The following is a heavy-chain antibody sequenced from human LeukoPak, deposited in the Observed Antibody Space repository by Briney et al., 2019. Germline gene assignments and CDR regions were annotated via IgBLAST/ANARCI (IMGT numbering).Heavy chain of an antibody. V-gene: IGHV4-39*01. CDR3: ARLPPTESSGWGRPFDY. Sequence: ASETLSLTCTVSGGSISSSSYFWGWIRQPPGKGLEWIGSVYDSGSTYYNPSLKSRVTISVDTSKNQFSLKLSSVTAADTAVFYCARLPPTESSGWGRPFDYWGQGTLVTVFS. CDR2: VYDSGST. D-gene: IGHD6-19*01. J-gene: IGHJ4*02. CDR1: GGSISSSSYF.